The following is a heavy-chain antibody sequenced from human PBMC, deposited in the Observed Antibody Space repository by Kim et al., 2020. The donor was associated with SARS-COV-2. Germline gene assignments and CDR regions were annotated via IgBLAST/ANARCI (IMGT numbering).Heavy chain of an antibody. D-gene: IGHD5-12*01. V-gene: IGHV4-59*01. J-gene: IGHJ2*01. Sequence: SETLSLTCTASGGSISSYYWSWIRQPPGKGLEWIGYIYYSGSTNYNPSLKSRVTISVDTSKNQFSLKLSSVTAADTAVYYCARDPRGWLQLTNYWYFDLWGRGTLVTVSS. CDR1: GGSISSYY. CDR2: IYYSGST. CDR3: ARDPRGWLQLTNYWYFDL.